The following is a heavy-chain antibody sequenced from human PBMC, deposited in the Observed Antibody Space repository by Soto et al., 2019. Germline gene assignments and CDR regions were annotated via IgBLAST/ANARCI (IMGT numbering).Heavy chain of an antibody. J-gene: IGHJ4*02. CDR2: ISAYNGNT. V-gene: IGHV1-18*01. CDR1: GYTFSRYG. Sequence: GGSVKGSCKGSGYTFSRYGISWVRQAPGQGLEWMGWISAYNGNTNYAQKLQGRVTMTTDTSTSTAYMELRSLRSDDTAVYYCARDSPPPREWGQGTLVTVSS. CDR3: ARDSPPPRE.